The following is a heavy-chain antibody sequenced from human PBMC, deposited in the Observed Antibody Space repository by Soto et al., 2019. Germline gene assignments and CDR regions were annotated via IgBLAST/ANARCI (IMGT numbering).Heavy chain of an antibody. V-gene: IGHV1-18*04. CDR3: ARGTLTSGRWFGP. D-gene: IGHD4-17*01. J-gene: IGHJ5*02. CDR2: ISSLNGNT. CDR1: DSTFTGYT. Sequence: QVHLVQSETEVKEPGASVTVSCKTSDSTFTGYTINWVRQAPGQGLEWLGWISSLNGNTNYARKYQGRLTMTTNTAATTAYMDLMSLRSYDTAVYFCARGTLTSGRWFGPWGQGTLVTVSS.